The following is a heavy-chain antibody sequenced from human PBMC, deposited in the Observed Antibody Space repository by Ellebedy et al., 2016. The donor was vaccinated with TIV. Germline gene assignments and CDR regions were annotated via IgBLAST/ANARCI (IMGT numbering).Heavy chain of an antibody. Sequence: GESLKISCAASGFTFSSYAMSSVRQAPGKGLEWVSAISGSGGSTYYADSVKGRFTISRDNSKNTLYLQMNSLRAEDTAVYYCARGNSGYDAVYLDYWGQGTLVTVSS. D-gene: IGHD5-12*01. CDR1: GFTFSSYA. CDR2: ISGSGGST. V-gene: IGHV3-23*01. CDR3: ARGNSGYDAVYLDY. J-gene: IGHJ4*02.